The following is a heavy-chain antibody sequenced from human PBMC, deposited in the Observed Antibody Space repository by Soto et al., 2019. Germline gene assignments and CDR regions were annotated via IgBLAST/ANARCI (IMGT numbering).Heavy chain of an antibody. D-gene: IGHD2-15*01. CDR2: INSDGSST. J-gene: IGHJ4*02. V-gene: IGHV3-74*01. CDR1: GFTFSSYL. Sequence: EVQLVESGGGLVQPGGALRLSCAASGFTFSSYLMHWVRQAPGKGLVWVSRINSDGSSTSYEDSVKGRFTISRHNAENTMYLQMNSLRAEDTAVYYCVRTSLVVASATREDYWGQGTLVTVSS. CDR3: VRTSLVVASATREDY.